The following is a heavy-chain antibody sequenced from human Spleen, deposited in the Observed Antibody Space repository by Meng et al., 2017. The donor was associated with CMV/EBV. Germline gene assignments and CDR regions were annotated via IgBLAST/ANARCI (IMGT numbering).Heavy chain of an antibody. CDR1: GFTFSNYN. CDR2: ISSSGHNR. CDR3: ARDGGHAYGSGLDY. V-gene: IGHV3-21*01. J-gene: IGHJ4*02. D-gene: IGHD3-10*01. Sequence: GESLKISCAASGFTFSNYNMNWLRQAPGKGLEWVSSISSSGHNRYDADSLKGRITVSRDNSKNSVYLEINILRADDTAVYYCARDGGHAYGSGLDYWGQGTLVTVSS.